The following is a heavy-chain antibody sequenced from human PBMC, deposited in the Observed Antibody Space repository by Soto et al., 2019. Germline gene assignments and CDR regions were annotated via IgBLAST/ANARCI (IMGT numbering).Heavy chain of an antibody. CDR1: GGTFSSYA. J-gene: IGHJ4*02. Sequence: SVKVSCKASGGTFSSYAISWVRQAPGQGLEWMGGIIPIFGTANYAQKFQGRVTITADESTSTAYMELSSLRSEDTAVYYCARRFQRYYYDSSGYYWDYWGQGTLVTVSS. D-gene: IGHD3-22*01. CDR3: ARRFQRYYYDSSGYYWDY. V-gene: IGHV1-69*13. CDR2: IIPIFGTA.